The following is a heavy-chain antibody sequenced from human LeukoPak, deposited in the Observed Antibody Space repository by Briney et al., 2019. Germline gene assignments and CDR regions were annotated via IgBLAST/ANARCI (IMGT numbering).Heavy chain of an antibody. CDR3: ARAPYSSSWYDFDY. Sequence: PGGSLRLSCAASGFTFSSYWMSWVRQAPGKGLEWVANIKQDGSEKYYVDSVKGRFTISRDNAKNSPYLQMNSLRAEDTAAYYCARAPYSSSWYDFDYWGQGTLVTVSS. CDR2: IKQDGSEK. V-gene: IGHV3-7*04. D-gene: IGHD6-13*01. CDR1: GFTFSSYW. J-gene: IGHJ4*02.